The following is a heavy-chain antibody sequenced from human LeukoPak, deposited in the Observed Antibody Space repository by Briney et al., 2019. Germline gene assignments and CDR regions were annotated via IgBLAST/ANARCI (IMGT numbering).Heavy chain of an antibody. CDR3: ARVVGDYGDSRPYYYFYMDV. V-gene: IGHV3-66*02. CDR2: IYSGGST. J-gene: IGHJ6*03. CDR1: GFTVSSNY. Sequence: PGGSLRLSCAASGFTVSSNYMSWVRQAPGKGLEWVSVIYSGGSTYYANSVKGRFTISRDNSKNTLYLKMNSLRAEDTAVYYCARVVGDYGDSRPYYYFYMDVWGKGTTVTVSS. D-gene: IGHD4-17*01.